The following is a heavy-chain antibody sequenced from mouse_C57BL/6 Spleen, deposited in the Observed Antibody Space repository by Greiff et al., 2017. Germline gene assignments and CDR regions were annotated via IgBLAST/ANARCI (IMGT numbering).Heavy chain of an antibody. CDR2: IHPSNGGT. J-gene: IGHJ1*03. D-gene: IGHD2-2*01. Sequence: QVQLQQPGAELVKPGASVKLSCKASGYTFTSYWMHWVKQRPGQGLEWIGNIHPSNGGTNYNEKFKSKATLTVDKSSSTAYMQLSSLTSEDSAVLYGARWGAGCCGWYFEVWGTGTTVTVAS. CDR1: GYTFTSYW. V-gene: IGHV1-53*01. CDR3: ARWGAGCCGWYFEV.